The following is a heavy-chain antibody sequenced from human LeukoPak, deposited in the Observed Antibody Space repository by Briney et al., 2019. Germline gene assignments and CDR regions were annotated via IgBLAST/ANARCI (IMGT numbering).Heavy chain of an antibody. Sequence: PSETLSLTCTVSGGPISSYYWSWIRQPPGKGLEWIGYIYYSGSTNYNPSLKSRVIISVDTSKNQFSLKLSSVTAADTAVYYCARSRGYFDYWGQGTLVTVSS. J-gene: IGHJ4*02. CDR2: IYYSGST. CDR1: GGPISSYY. CDR3: ARSRGYFDY. V-gene: IGHV4-59*01. D-gene: IGHD5/OR15-5a*01.